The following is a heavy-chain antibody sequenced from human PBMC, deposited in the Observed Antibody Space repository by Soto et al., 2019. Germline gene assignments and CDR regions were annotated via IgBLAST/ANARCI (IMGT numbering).Heavy chain of an antibody. Sequence: QITLKESGPTLVKPTQTLTLTCTFSGFSLTTDRVGVGWIRQPPGEALEWLAVIYWDDSKTYSPSLESRLTITKDTSKNQVALTMTNMASLDTATYYCAHAYGGRSLYWCQGTLVTVSS. CDR3: AHAYGGRSLY. CDR1: GFSLTTDRVG. V-gene: IGHV2-5*02. CDR2: IYWDDSK. J-gene: IGHJ4*02. D-gene: IGHD1-26*01.